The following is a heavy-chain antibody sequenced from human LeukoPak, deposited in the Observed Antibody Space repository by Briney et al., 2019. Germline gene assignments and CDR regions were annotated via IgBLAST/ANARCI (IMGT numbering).Heavy chain of an antibody. CDR3: ARHEYRDVFDI. D-gene: IGHD2-2*02. J-gene: IGHJ3*02. Sequence: SETLSLTCTVSGGSISSNNHYWDWIRQPPGKGLEWIGNIYYSGNTYSNPSLKSRVTISVDTTKNQFSLKLSSVTAADTAVYYCARHEYRDVFDIWGQGTMVTVSS. CDR1: GGSISSNNHY. CDR2: IYYSGNT. V-gene: IGHV4-39*01.